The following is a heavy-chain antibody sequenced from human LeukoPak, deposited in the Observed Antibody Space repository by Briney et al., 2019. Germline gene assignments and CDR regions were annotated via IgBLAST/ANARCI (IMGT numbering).Heavy chain of an antibody. V-gene: IGHV4-31*03. CDR2: VHNSWNT. J-gene: IGHJ4*02. CDR1: GGSISSGDYC. D-gene: IGHD1-7*01. CDR3: ARGRLELSGMYYFDY. Sequence: SETLSLTCTVSGGSISSGDYCWTWVRQHPGKGLEWVGYVHNSWNTYYNPSLKSRVTISVDTPRNHFSLKLSSVTAADTAVYYCARGRLELSGMYYFDYWGQGTLVTVSS.